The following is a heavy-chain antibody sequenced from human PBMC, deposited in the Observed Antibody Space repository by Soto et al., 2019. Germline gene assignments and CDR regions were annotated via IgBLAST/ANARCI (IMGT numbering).Heavy chain of an antibody. D-gene: IGHD2-2*01. J-gene: IGHJ5*02. CDR2: IRSKAYGGTT. V-gene: IGHV3-49*03. Sequence: GSLRLSCTASGFTFGDYAMSWFRQAPGKGLEWVGFIRSKAYGGTTEYAASVKGRFTISRDDSKSIAYLQMNSLKTEDTAVYYCTRAGCSTSCYAWFDPWGQGTLVTVSS. CDR1: GFTFGDYA. CDR3: TRAGCSTSCYAWFDP.